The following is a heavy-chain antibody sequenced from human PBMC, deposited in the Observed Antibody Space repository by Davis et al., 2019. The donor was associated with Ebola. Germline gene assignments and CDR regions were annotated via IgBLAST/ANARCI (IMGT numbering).Heavy chain of an antibody. V-gene: IGHV4-59*01. CDR1: GGSISSSY. CDR3: ARGGVNWFDP. Sequence: SETLSLTCTVSGGSISSSYWSWIRQPPGKGLDWIGYVHYSGSTNYNPSLKSRLSMSVDTSKNQFSLKLSSVSAADAAIYYCARGGVNWFDPWGQGILVTVSS. J-gene: IGHJ5*02. CDR2: VHYSGST.